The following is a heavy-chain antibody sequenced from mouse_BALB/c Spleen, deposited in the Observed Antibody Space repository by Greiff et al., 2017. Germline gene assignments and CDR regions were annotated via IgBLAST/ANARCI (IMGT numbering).Heavy chain of an antibody. CDR3: ARFGYYYGSSYPMDY. CDR1: GFTFSSFG. J-gene: IGHJ4*01. Sequence: EVKLVESGGGLVQPGGSRKLSCAASGFTFSSFGMHWVRQAPEKGLEWVAYISSGSSTIYYADTVKGRFTISRDNPKNTLFLQMTSLRSEDTAMYYCARFGYYYGSSYPMDYWGQGTSVTVSS. CDR2: ISSGSSTI. D-gene: IGHD1-1*01. V-gene: IGHV5-17*02.